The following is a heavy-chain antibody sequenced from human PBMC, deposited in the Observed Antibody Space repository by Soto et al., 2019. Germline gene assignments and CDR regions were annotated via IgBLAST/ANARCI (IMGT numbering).Heavy chain of an antibody. CDR3: ARDLRRGGYCSGGSCSNWFDH. J-gene: IGHJ5*02. Sequence: SETLSLTCTVSGGSISSYYWSWIRQPPGKGLEWIGYIYYSGSTNYNPSLKSRVTISVDTSKNQFSLKLSSVTAADTAVYYCARDLRRGGYCSGGSCSNWFDHWGQGTLVTVSS. CDR2: IYYSGST. D-gene: IGHD2-15*01. CDR1: GGSISSYY. V-gene: IGHV4-59*01.